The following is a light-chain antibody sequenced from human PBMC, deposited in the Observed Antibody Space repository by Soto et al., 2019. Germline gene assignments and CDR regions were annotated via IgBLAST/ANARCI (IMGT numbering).Light chain of an antibody. V-gene: IGKV1-5*01. CDR2: DAS. CDR3: QQYNSYQWT. CDR1: QSISSW. J-gene: IGKJ1*01. Sequence: DIQMTQSPSTLSASVGDRGTITCRASQSISSWLAWYQQKPGKAPNLLIYDASNLESGVPSRFSGSGSGTEFTLTISSLQPDDFATYYCQQYNSYQWTFGQGTKVDIK.